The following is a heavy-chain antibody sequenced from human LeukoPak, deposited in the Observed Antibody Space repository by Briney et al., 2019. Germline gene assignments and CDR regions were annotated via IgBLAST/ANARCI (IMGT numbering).Heavy chain of an antibody. CDR2: IKHFGST. V-gene: IGHV4-34*01. Sequence: SETLSLTCAVYGGFFSGYYWTWIRQPPGKGLEWIGEIKHFGSTNYNPSLKSRVTISVDTSKNQFSLKLSSVTAADTAVYYCARVRLWLGIFDGFDIWGQGTLVTVSS. J-gene: IGHJ3*02. D-gene: IGHD3-10*01. CDR3: ARVRLWLGIFDGFDI. CDR1: GGFFSGYY.